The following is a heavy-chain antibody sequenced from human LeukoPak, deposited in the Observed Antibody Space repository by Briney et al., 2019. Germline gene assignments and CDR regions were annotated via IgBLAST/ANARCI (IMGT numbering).Heavy chain of an antibody. V-gene: IGHV4-59*11. D-gene: IGHD2-2*01. CDR1: GGSISSHY. CDR3: ARLSTSYGMDV. Sequence: SETLSLTCTVSGGSISSHYWSRIRQPPGKGLEWIGYIYYSGSTNYNPSLKIRVTISVDTSKNQFSLKLSSVTAADTAVYYCARLSTSYGMDVWGQGTTVTVSS. CDR2: IYYSGST. J-gene: IGHJ6*02.